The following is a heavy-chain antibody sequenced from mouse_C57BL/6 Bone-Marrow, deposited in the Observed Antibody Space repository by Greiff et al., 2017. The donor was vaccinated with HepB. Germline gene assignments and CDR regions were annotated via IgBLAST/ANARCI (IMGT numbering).Heavy chain of an antibody. Sequence: QVQLQQPGAELVMPGASVKLSCKASGYTFTSYWMHWVKQRPGQGLEWIGEIDPSDSYTNYNQKFKGKSTLTVDKSSSTAYMQLSSLTSEDSAVYCCARDLSLSYFDSGVQGTTLTVSS. CDR2: IDPSDSYT. J-gene: IGHJ2*01. CDR3: ARDLSLSYFDS. D-gene: IGHD6-2*01. V-gene: IGHV1-69*01. CDR1: GYTFTSYW.